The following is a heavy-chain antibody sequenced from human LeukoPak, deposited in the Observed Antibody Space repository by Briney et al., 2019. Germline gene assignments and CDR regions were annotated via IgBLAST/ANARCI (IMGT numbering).Heavy chain of an antibody. CDR2: IWYDGSNK. D-gene: IGHD2-2*01. CDR1: GFTFSRYG. V-gene: IGHV3-33*01. Sequence: GGSVRLSCPACGFTFSRYGMHWVRQAPGKGREGVGVIWYDGSNKYYEGSVKGRFTISRDNSKNTLYLQMNSLRAEDTVVYYCARGSDIVVGKDSDYWGQGTLVTVSS. J-gene: IGHJ4*02. CDR3: ARGSDIVVGKDSDY.